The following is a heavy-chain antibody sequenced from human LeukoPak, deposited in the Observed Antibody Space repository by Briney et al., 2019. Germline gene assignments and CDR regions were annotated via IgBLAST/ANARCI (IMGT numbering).Heavy chain of an antibody. J-gene: IGHJ4*02. D-gene: IGHD3-22*01. V-gene: IGHV3-23*01. Sequence: PGGSLRLSCAASGFTFSSYAMSWVRQAPGKGLEWVSAISGSGGSTYYADSVKGRFTISRDNSKNTLYLQMNSLRAEDTAVYYCAKAPSYYDSSGYFDYWGQGTLVTVSS. CDR3: AKAPSYYDSSGYFDY. CDR2: ISGSGGST. CDR1: GFTFSSYA.